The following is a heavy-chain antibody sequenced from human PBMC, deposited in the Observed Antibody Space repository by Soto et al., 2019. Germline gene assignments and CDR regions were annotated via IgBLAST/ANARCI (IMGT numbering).Heavy chain of an antibody. CDR1: GFTFSSYS. V-gene: IGHV3-48*01. CDR3: AGASYSSGWYEYFQH. D-gene: IGHD6-19*01. J-gene: IGHJ1*01. CDR2: ISSSSSTI. Sequence: GGSLRLSCAASGFTFSSYSMNWVRQAPGKGLEWVSYISSSSSTIYYADSVKGRFTISRDNAKNSLYLQMNSLRAEDTAVYYCAGASYSSGWYEYFQHWGQGTLVTVSS.